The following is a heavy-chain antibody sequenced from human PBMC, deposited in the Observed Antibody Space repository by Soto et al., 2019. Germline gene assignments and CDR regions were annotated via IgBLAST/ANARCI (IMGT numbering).Heavy chain of an antibody. J-gene: IGHJ4*02. CDR1: GIMSSGYG. D-gene: IGHD3-3*01. Sequence: QEQVVQSGPAMKEPGSSVKVSCRASGIMSSGYGFSWVRQAPGQGLEWVGMINPILDSTHYAQNWQGRVSLSVDKSRDTAYLEVTSLRLEATAIYFCATMKRARLDSWGRGTVVTVSS. CDR3: ATMKRARLDS. V-gene: IGHV1-69*09. CDR2: INPILDST.